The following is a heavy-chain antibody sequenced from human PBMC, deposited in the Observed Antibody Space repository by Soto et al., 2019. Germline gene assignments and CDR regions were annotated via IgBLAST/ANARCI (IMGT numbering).Heavy chain of an antibody. CDR2: ISGSDGST. D-gene: IGHD6-13*01. CDR1: GFSFSSYA. V-gene: IGHV3-23*01. J-gene: IGHJ4*02. CDR3: AKDRERDAWYEDY. Sequence: EVQLLESGGGLVQPGGSLRLSCIASGFSFSSYAITWVRQAPGKGLEWVSVISGSDGSTYYADSVKGRFTISRDNSKNTLYLQMNSLRAEDTAVYYCAKDRERDAWYEDYWGQGTLVTVSS.